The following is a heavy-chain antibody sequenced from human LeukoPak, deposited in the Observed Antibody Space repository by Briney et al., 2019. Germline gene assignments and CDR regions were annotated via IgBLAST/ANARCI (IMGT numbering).Heavy chain of an antibody. CDR1: GGTFSSYA. V-gene: IGHV1-69*04. D-gene: IGHD3-22*01. CDR2: IIPILGIA. Sequence: ASVKVSCKASGGTFSSYAISWVRQAPGQGLEWMGRIIPILGIANYAQKFQGRVTITADKSTSTAHMELSSLRSEDTAVYYCARERVPDYYDSSGYYDMVTFPNDYWGQGTLVTVSS. CDR3: ARERVPDYYDSSGYYDMVTFPNDY. J-gene: IGHJ4*02.